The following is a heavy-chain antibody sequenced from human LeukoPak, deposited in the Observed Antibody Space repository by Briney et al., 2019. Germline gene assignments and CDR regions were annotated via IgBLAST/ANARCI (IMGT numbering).Heavy chain of an antibody. CDR2: ISSSSSYI. J-gene: IGHJ4*02. V-gene: IGHV3-21*01. D-gene: IGHD3-22*01. CDR3: AAEYYDSSGYSRFDY. Sequence: GGSLRLSCAASGFTFSSYSMNWVRQAPGKGLEWVSSISSSSSYIYYADSVKGRFTISRDNAKNSLYLQMNSLRCEDTAVYYCAAEYYDSSGYSRFDYWGQGTLVTVSS. CDR1: GFTFSSYS.